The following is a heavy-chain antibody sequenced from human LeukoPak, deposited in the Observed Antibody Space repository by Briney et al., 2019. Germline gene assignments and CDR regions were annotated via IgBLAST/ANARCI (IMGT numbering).Heavy chain of an antibody. Sequence: SETLSLTCTVSGDPINNFYWTWIRQSPEKGLEWIGYIDYNGITNYNPSLRSRVTISADTSKNQLSLKLTSVTAADTAVYHCARPRLGRSWGSLGTWGQGTMVTVSA. J-gene: IGHJ3*02. D-gene: IGHD3-16*01. CDR3: ARPRLGRSWGSLGT. CDR1: GDPINNFY. V-gene: IGHV4-59*08. CDR2: IDYNGIT.